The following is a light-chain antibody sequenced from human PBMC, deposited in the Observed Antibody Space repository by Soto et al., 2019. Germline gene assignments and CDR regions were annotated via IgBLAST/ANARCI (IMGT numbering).Light chain of an antibody. CDR2: DTS. CDR1: QSVSSY. Sequence: EMVLTQSPATLSLSPGESATRSCRASQSVSSYLAWYQQKPGQAPRLLIYDTSKRATGIPARFSGSGSGTDFTLTISSLEPEDFAVYYCQQRTNWPRSFTFGPGTKVDIK. V-gene: IGKV3-11*01. J-gene: IGKJ3*01. CDR3: QQRTNWPRSFT.